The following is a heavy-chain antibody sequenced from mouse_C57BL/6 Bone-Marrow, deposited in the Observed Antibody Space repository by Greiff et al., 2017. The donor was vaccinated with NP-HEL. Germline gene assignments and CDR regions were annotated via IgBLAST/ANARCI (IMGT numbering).Heavy chain of an antibody. Sequence: EVQLQQSGPELVKPGASVKMSCKASGYTFTDYNMHWVKQSHGKSLEWIGYINPNNGGTSYNQKFKGKATLTVNKSSSTAYMELRSLTSEDSAVYYCARGHYYGSRFAYWGQGTLVTVSA. J-gene: IGHJ3*01. D-gene: IGHD1-1*01. V-gene: IGHV1-22*01. CDR2: INPNNGGT. CDR3: ARGHYYGSRFAY. CDR1: GYTFTDYN.